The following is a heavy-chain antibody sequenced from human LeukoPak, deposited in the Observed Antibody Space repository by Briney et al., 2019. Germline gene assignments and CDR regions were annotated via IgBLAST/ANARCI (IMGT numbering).Heavy chain of an antibody. J-gene: IGHJ4*02. CDR3: ARRSNYEDY. D-gene: IGHD4-11*01. Sequence: PGGSLRLSCAASGFTFSSYSMNWVRQAPGKGLEWLSYISSSSSTIYYADSVKGRFTISRDNAKNSLYLQMNSLRAEDTAVYYCARRSNYEDYWGQGTLVTVSS. CDR1: GFTFSSYS. CDR2: ISSSSSTI. V-gene: IGHV3-48*01.